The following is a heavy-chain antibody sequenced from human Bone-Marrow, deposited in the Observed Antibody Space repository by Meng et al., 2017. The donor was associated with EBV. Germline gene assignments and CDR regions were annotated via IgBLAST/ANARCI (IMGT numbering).Heavy chain of an antibody. J-gene: IGHJ4*02. V-gene: IGHV3-23*04. Sequence: EVQLVESGGGLVQPXGSLRLSCAASGVTFSSYAMSWVRQASGKGLEWVSAISGSGGSTYYADSVKGRFTISRDNSKNTLYLQMNSLRAEDTAVYYRAKGEGYCSSTSCLLYYFDDWGQGTLVTVSS. CDR3: AKGEGYCSSTSCLLYYFDD. D-gene: IGHD2-2*01. CDR1: GVTFSSYA. CDR2: ISGSGGST.